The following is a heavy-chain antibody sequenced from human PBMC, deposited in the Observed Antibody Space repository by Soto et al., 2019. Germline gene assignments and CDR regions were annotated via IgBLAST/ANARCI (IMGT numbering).Heavy chain of an antibody. Sequence: SETLSLTCAVYGGSFSGYYWSWIRQPPGKGLEWIGEINHSGSTNYNPSLKSRVTISVDTSKNQFSLKLSSVTAADTAVYYCARRTPRLISAAVWFDPWGQGTLVTVSS. J-gene: IGHJ5*02. D-gene: IGHD6-25*01. V-gene: IGHV4-34*01. CDR1: GGSFSGYY. CDR2: INHSGST. CDR3: ARRTPRLISAAVWFDP.